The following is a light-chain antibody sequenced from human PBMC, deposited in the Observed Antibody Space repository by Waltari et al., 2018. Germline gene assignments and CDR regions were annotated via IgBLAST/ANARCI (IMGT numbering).Light chain of an antibody. Sequence: QSVLPQPPSASGTPGQRVTISCSGRASNLGGNVVNWYQQFPGKAPKLVIYRNDQRPSGVPDRFSGSKSGTSASLAISGLQSEDEADYYCAAWDDSPNGHWVFGGGTKVTVL. J-gene: IGLJ3*02. CDR2: RND. V-gene: IGLV1-44*01. CDR1: ASNLGGNV. CDR3: AAWDDSPNGHWV.